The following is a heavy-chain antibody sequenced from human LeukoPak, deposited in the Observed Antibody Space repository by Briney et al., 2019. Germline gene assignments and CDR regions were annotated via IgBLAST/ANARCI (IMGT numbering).Heavy chain of an antibody. CDR1: GFTFDDYA. CDR3: AKDSPDYYDSSDPQGY. CDR2: ISGDGGST. D-gene: IGHD3-22*01. V-gene: IGHV3-43*02. Sequence: QTGGSLRLSCAASGFTFDDYAMHWVRQAPGKGLEWVSLISGDGGSTYYADSVKGRFTISRDNSGNSLYLQMNSLRTEDTALYYCAKDSPDYYDSSDPQGYWGQGTLVTVSS. J-gene: IGHJ4*02.